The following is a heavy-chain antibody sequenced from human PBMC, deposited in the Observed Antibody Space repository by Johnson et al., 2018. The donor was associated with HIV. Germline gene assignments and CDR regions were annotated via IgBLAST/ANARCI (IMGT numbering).Heavy chain of an antibody. CDR3: ARDGGAYCGGDCFSDAFDL. CDR2: ISYDGSNK. CDR1: GFTFSRYA. V-gene: IGHV3-30-3*01. J-gene: IGHJ3*01. D-gene: IGHD2-21*02. Sequence: QVQLVESGGGVVQPGMSLRLSCAASGFTFSRYAMHCVRQAPGKGLEWVAVISYDGSNKYYADSVKGRFTISRDNSKNTLYLQMDSLRAEDTALYYCARDGGAYCGGDCFSDAFDLWGQGTMVTVSS.